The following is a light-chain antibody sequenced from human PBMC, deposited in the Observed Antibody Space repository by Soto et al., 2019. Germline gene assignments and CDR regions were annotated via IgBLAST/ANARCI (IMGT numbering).Light chain of an antibody. CDR1: QSLSRNY. V-gene: IGKV3D-20*02. CDR2: GAY. Sequence: EIVLTQSPGTLSLSPGERATLSCGASQSLSRNYIAWYQHRPGQAPRLLIYGAYSRATGIQDRFSGIGSGAVFTLTIAGLEPEDFAVYYCKQRSSWPITFGQGTRLEIK. J-gene: IGKJ5*01. CDR3: KQRSSWPIT.